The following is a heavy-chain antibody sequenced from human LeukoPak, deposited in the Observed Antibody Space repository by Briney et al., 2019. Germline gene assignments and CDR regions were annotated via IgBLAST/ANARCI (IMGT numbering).Heavy chain of an antibody. V-gene: IGHV3-64*01. Sequence: GGSLRLSCAASGFTFSSYAMHWVRQAPGKGLEYVSAISSNGGSTYYANSVKGRFTISSDNSKNTLYLQMGSLRAEDMAVYYCARANRGHGSGTFDYWGQGTLVTVSS. CDR2: ISSNGGST. CDR1: GFTFSSYA. J-gene: IGHJ4*02. CDR3: ARANRGHGSGTFDY. D-gene: IGHD3-10*01.